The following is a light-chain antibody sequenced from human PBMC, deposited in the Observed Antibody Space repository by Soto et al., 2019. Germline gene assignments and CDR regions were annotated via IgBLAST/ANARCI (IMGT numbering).Light chain of an antibody. Sequence: DIQMTQSPSSLSASIGDKVTISCRSSQTISTYLNWYQQKPGKAPKLLIYDASSLQSGVPPRFTGGGSGADVTLTISSLQPEDFATYYCQQSSITPLTFGPGTKVAL. J-gene: IGKJ3*01. CDR3: QQSSITPLT. V-gene: IGKV1-39*01. CDR1: QTISTY. CDR2: DAS.